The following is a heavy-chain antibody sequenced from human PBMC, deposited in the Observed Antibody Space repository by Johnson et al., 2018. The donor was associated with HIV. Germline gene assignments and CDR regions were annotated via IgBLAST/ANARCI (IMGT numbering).Heavy chain of an antibody. CDR1: GFTFSNYP. CDR3: AKDGGSYGGAFDI. Sequence: QVQLVESGGGVVQPGRSLRLSCAASGFTFSNYPMHWVRQAPGKGLEWVAVISYDGNNKYYADSLKGRFTISRDNSKNTLYFQMNSLRAEDTAVYYCAKDGGSYGGAFDIWGQGTMVTVSS. J-gene: IGHJ3*02. D-gene: IGHD1-26*01. CDR2: ISYDGNNK. V-gene: IGHV3-30*14.